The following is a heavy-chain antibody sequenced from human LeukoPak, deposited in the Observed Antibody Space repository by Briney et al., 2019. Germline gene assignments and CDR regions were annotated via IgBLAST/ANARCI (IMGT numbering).Heavy chain of an antibody. D-gene: IGHD4-11*01. Sequence: SETLPLTCTVSGGSISGSSYYWGWIRQPPGKGLEWIGYIYYSGSTYYNPSLKSRVTISVDTSKNQFSLKLSSVTAADTAVYYCARAKMTTVTIGYWGQGTLVTVSS. CDR1: GGSISGSSYY. CDR2: IYYSGST. J-gene: IGHJ4*02. CDR3: ARAKMTTVTIGY. V-gene: IGHV4-31*03.